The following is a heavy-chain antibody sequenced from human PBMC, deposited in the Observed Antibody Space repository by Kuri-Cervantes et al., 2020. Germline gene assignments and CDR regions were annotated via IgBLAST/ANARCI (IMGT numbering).Heavy chain of an antibody. V-gene: IGHV3-53*01. J-gene: IGHJ4*02. CDR2: IYSGGST. D-gene: IGHD3-10*01. Sequence: GGSLRLSCAASGFTVSSNYMSWVRQAPGKGLEWVSVIYSGGSTYYADSVKGRFTISRDNSKNTLYLQMNSLRAEDTAVYYCAKEVQYYYGSGSYCDYWGQGTLVTVSS. CDR1: GFTVSSNY. CDR3: AKEVQYYYGSGSYCDY.